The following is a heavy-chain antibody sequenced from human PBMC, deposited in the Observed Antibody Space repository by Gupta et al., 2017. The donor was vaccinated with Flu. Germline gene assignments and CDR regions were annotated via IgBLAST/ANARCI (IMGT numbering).Heavy chain of an antibody. J-gene: IGHJ4*02. D-gene: IGHD3-22*01. CDR2: MNPNSGNT. V-gene: IGHV1-8*01. CDR3: ARGYYDSSGPSDY. Sequence: RQATGQGLEWMGWMNPNSGNTGYAQKFQGRVTMTRNTSISTAYMELSSLRSEDTAVYYCARGYYDSSGPSDYWGQGTLVTVSS.